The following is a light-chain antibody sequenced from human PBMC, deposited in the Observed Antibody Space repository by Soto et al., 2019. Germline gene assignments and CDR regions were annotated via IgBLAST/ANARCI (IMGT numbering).Light chain of an antibody. V-gene: IGKV3-11*01. J-gene: IGKJ1*01. CDR2: DVS. CDR3: QQRSDWPWT. Sequence: EIVMTQSPATLSVSPGEGATLSCRASHSVSTNLAWYQQKPGQAPRLLVYDVSNRATGIPARFSGGGSGTDFTLTISNLEPEDFAVYYCQQRSDWPWTFGQGTKVDIK. CDR1: HSVSTN.